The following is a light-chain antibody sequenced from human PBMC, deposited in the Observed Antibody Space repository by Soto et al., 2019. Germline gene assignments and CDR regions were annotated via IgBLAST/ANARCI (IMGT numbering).Light chain of an antibody. CDR3: SSYTSSSTPLYV. CDR2: DVS. J-gene: IGLJ1*01. V-gene: IGLV2-14*01. Sequence: QSVLTQPASVSGSPGQSITISCTGTSSDVGGYNYVSWYQQHPGKAPKLMIYDVSNRPSGVSNRFSGSKSGNTASLTISDLQFEAGFFYYCSSYTSSSTPLYVFGTGTKATAL. CDR1: SSDVGGYNY.